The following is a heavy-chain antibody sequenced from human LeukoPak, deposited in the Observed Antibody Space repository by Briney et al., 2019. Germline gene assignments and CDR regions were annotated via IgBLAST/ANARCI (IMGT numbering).Heavy chain of an antibody. CDR2: ISSSSSYI. J-gene: IGHJ4*02. D-gene: IGHD6-19*01. V-gene: IGHV3-21*01. CDR1: GFTFSSYS. Sequence: GGSLGLSCAASGFTFSSYSMNWVRQAPGKGLEWVSSISSSSSYIYYADSVKGRFTISRDNAKNSLYLQMNSLRAEDTAVYYCARDRGSSGWYYFDYWGQGTLVTVSS. CDR3: ARDRGSSGWYYFDY.